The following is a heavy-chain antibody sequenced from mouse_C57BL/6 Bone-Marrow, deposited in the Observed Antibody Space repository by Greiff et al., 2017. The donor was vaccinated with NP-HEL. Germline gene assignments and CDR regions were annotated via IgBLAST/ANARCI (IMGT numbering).Heavy chain of an antibody. CDR2: INPNNGGT. V-gene: IGHV1-26*01. CDR1: GYTFTDYY. CDR3: ARLLYYFDY. J-gene: IGHJ2*01. Sequence: EVQLQQSGPELVKPGASVKISCKASGYTFTDYYMNWVKQSHGKSLEWIGDINPNNGGTSYNQKFKGKATFTVDKSSSTAYMELRSLTSEDSAVYYCARLLYYFDYWGQGTTLTVSS.